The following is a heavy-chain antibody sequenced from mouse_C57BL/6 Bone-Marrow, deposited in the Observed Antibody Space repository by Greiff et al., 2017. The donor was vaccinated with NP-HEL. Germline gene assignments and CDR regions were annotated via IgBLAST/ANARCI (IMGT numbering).Heavy chain of an antibody. V-gene: IGHV1-81*01. CDR1: GYTFTSYG. CDR3: ARGYCDSDY. CDR2: IYPSNGNT. Sequence: VQLQQSGAELVRPGASVKLSCKASGYTFTSYGMSWVKQSPGQGLEWIGEIYPSNGNTYYNEKFKGKATLTADKSSSTAYMELRSLTSEDSAVYYCARGYCDSDYWGQGTTLTVSS. D-gene: IGHD1-2*01. J-gene: IGHJ2*01.